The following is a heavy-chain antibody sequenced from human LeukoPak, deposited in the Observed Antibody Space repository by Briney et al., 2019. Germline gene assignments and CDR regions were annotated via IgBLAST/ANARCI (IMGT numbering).Heavy chain of an antibody. V-gene: IGHV4-59*12. J-gene: IGHJ3*02. Sequence: SETLSLTCTVSGGSISSYYWSWIRQPPGKGLEWIGSIYYSGSTYYNPSLKSRVTISVDTSKNQFSLKLSSVTAADTAVYYCARDRSRWAFDIWGQGTMVTVSS. CDR3: ARDRSRWAFDI. CDR1: GGSISSYY. CDR2: IYYSGST.